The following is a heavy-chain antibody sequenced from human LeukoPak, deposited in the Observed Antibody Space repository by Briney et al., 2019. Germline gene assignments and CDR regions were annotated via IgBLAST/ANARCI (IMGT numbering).Heavy chain of an antibody. CDR2: ISGSGGST. CDR3: AKVAAAGYHYYYGMDV. Sequence: GGSLRLSCAASGFTFSSYAMSWVRQAPGKGLEWVSAISGSGGSTYYADSVKGRFTISRDNSKNTLYLQMNSLRAEDTAVYYCAKVAAAGYHYYYGMDVWGQGTTVTVSS. V-gene: IGHV3-23*01. J-gene: IGHJ6*02. CDR1: GFTFSSYA. D-gene: IGHD6-13*01.